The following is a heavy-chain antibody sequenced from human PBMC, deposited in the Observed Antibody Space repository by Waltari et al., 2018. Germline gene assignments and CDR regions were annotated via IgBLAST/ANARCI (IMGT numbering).Heavy chain of an antibody. CDR3: ARAWGVARPYGMDV. J-gene: IGHJ6*02. CDR2: FYSDSSS. V-gene: IGHV3-53*01. D-gene: IGHD3-10*01. Sequence: EEQLVESGGGLIQPGGSLRLSCAASGFSVSSNFMTWVRQAPGKGLGWVSVFYSDSSSYYADSVKGRFTISRDNSKNTLYFQMNSLRAEDTAVYYCARAWGVARPYGMDVWGQGTTVTVSS. CDR1: GFSVSSNF.